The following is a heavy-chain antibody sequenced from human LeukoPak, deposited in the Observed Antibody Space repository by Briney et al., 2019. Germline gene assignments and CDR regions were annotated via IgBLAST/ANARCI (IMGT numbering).Heavy chain of an antibody. J-gene: IGHJ4*02. CDR2: IYSGGST. V-gene: IGHV3-66*01. CDR1: GFTVSMNY. Sequence: SGGSLRLSRAVSGFTVSMNYMSWVRPAPEGGREWVSVIYSGGSTYYAASVRGGFTISRDTPKTTRYLQWSSLRAQDTALYYCGRATIFGTGGGQGTLVTVSS. D-gene: IGHD3-3*01. CDR3: GRATIFGTG.